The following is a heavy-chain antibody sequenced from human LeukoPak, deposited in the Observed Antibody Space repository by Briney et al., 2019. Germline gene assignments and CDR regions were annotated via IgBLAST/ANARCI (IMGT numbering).Heavy chain of an antibody. Sequence: GGSLRLSCAASGFSVSGIHMNWVRQAPGKDLEWVSGLYSGGATYYADSMGGRFTISRDNSKNTLYLQMNSLRAEDTAVYYCAKDAPPGIAAALDYWGQGTLVTVSS. V-gene: IGHV3-66*01. CDR3: AKDAPPGIAAALDY. J-gene: IGHJ4*02. CDR1: GFSVSGIH. D-gene: IGHD6-13*01. CDR2: LYSGGAT.